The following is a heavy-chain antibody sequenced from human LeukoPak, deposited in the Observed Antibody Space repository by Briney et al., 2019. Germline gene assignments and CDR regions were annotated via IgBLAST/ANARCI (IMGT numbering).Heavy chain of an antibody. CDR1: GFIFSNYY. CDR2: INSDGSDI. J-gene: IGHJ6*03. Sequence: RGGSLRLSCAASGFIFSNYYMHWVRQPPGKGLVWVSHINSDGSDINYADSVKGRFTISRDNAKNSLYLQMNSLRAEDTAVYYCASPNPRIAARPYYYYYMDVWGKGTTVTVSS. D-gene: IGHD6-6*01. V-gene: IGHV3-74*01. CDR3: ASPNPRIAARPYYYYYMDV.